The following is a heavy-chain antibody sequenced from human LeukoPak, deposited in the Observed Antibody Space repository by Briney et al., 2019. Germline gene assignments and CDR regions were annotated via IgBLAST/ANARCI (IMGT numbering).Heavy chain of an antibody. J-gene: IGHJ4*02. CDR1: GYTLTELS. CDR3: ATAVLRYFDWSPYYFDY. Sequence: ASVKVSCKVSGYTLTELSMHWVRQAPGKGREWMGGFDPEDGETIYAQKFQGRVTMTEDTSTDTAYMELSSLRSEDTAVYYCATAVLRYFDWSPYYFDYWGQGTLVTVSS. D-gene: IGHD3-9*01. CDR2: FDPEDGET. V-gene: IGHV1-24*01.